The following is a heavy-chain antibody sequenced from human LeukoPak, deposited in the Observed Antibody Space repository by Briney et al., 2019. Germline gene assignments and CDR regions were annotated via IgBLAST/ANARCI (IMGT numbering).Heavy chain of an antibody. Sequence: PGGSLRLSCAASGFTFSTYAMSWVRQIPGKGLEWVSAISGSDDGTYYADSVKGRFTISRDNAKNTLYLQMNSLRVEDTAVYFCARVDYPRGQSVFDIWGQGTMVTVSS. CDR2: ISGSDDGT. CDR3: ARVDYPRGQSVFDI. V-gene: IGHV3-23*01. J-gene: IGHJ3*02. CDR1: GFTFSTYA. D-gene: IGHD3/OR15-3a*01.